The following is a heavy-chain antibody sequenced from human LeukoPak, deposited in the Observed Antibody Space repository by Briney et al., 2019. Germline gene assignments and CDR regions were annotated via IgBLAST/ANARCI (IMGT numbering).Heavy chain of an antibody. D-gene: IGHD6-13*01. CDR1: GGSFGVYY. V-gene: IGHV4-59*10. CDR3: ARAAGSYMDV. Sequence: PSVTLSLTCAVYGGSFGVYYWNWIRQPAGKGLEWIGRIYTSGSTNYNPSLKSRVTMSVDTSKNQFSLKLSSVTAADTAVYYCARAAGSYMDVWGKGTTVTVSS. CDR2: IYTSGST. J-gene: IGHJ6*03.